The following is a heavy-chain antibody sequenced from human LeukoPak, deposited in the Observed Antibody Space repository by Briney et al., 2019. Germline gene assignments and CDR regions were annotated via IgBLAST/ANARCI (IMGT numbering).Heavy chain of an antibody. D-gene: IGHD3-22*01. CDR3: ARGSYYYDSSGYRYYYYGMDV. V-gene: IGHV1-69*13. J-gene: IGHJ6*02. Sequence: ASVKVSCKASGGTFSSYAISWVRQAPGQGLEWMGGIIPIFGTANYAQKFQGRVTITADESTSTAYMELRSLRSDDTAVYYCARGSYYYDSSGYRYYYYGMDVWGQGTTVTVSS. CDR1: GGTFSSYA. CDR2: IIPIFGTA.